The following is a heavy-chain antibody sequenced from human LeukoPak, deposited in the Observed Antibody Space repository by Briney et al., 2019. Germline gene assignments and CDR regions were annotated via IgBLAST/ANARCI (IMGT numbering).Heavy chain of an antibody. CDR3: ARSGYCSGGSCYAAYYFDY. Sequence: GRSLRLSCAASGFTFSSYWMSWVRQAPGKGLEWVANIKQDGSEKYYVDSVKGRFTISRDNAKNSLYLQMNSLRAEDTAVYYCARSGYCSGGSCYAAYYFDYWGQGTLVTVSS. J-gene: IGHJ4*02. CDR2: IKQDGSEK. V-gene: IGHV3-7*01. D-gene: IGHD2-15*01. CDR1: GFTFSSYW.